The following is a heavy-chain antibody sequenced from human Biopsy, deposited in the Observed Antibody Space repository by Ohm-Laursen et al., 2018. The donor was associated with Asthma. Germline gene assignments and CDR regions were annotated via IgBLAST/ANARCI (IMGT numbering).Heavy chain of an antibody. CDR2: IYYSGTT. J-gene: IGHJ6*02. Sequence: SDTLSLTCSLSSGSGGYMRSGNYYWGWIRQPPGKGLEWIGSIYYSGTTYYNPSLESGVTVSADTSKNQFSLKLTFVTAADTAVYYCVRGSSSRHHGPFHYYYGLDVWGQGATATVSS. CDR3: VRGSSSRHHGPFHYYYGLDV. CDR1: SGSGGYMRSGNYY. V-gene: IGHV4-39*01. D-gene: IGHD6-13*01.